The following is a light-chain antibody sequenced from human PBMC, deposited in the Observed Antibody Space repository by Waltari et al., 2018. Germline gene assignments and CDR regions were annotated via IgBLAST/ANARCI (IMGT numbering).Light chain of an antibody. Sequence: DIQMTQSPSSLSASVGDRVTITCQASQDISNYLNWYQQKPGKAPKLLIFKASTLESGVPSRFSGSGSGTEFTLTINSLQPDDFATYYCQQYKSPTWTFGQGTKVEIK. CDR2: KAS. CDR1: QDISNY. V-gene: IGKV1-5*03. CDR3: QQYKSPTWT. J-gene: IGKJ1*01.